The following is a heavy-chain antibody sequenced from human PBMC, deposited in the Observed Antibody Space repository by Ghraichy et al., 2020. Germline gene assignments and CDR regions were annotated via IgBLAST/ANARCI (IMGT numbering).Heavy chain of an antibody. CDR3: ARKNPISYFDF. Sequence: SGPTLVKPTQTLTLTCTFSGFSLSSRDLGVGWIHQPPGKALEWLGLIYWDDAKNFSPSLETRLTITKDTSKNQVVLTLNNMDPVDTATYYCARKNPISYFDFWGQGILVTVSS. V-gene: IGHV2-5*02. CDR1: GFSLSSRDLG. J-gene: IGHJ4*02. CDR2: IYWDDAK. D-gene: IGHD1-14*01.